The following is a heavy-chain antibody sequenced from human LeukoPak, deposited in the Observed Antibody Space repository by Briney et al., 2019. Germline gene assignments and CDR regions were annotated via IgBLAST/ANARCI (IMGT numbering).Heavy chain of an antibody. Sequence: GESLTLSCAASGITFSNYELNWVRQAPGMGLEWVSYISSSGSTIYYADSVKGRFTISRDNAKNSLYLQMDSLRAEDTAVYYCAGHLGYWGQGTLVTVSS. CDR2: ISSSGSTI. J-gene: IGHJ4*02. V-gene: IGHV3-48*03. CDR1: GITFSNYE. CDR3: AGHLGY.